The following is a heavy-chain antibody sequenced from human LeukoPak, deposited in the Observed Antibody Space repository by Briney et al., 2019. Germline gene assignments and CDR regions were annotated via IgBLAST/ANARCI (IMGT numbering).Heavy chain of an antibody. CDR2: IYYTGST. Sequence: PSETLSLICTVSRGSISSLYWSWIRQPPGKGLEWIGNIYYTGSTNYNPSLKSRVTISVDTSKNQFSLKLSSVTAADTAVYYCARGRGYSYGSPLDYWGQGSLVTVSS. D-gene: IGHD5-18*01. V-gene: IGHV4-59*11. CDR1: RGSISSLY. J-gene: IGHJ4*02. CDR3: ARGRGYSYGSPLDY.